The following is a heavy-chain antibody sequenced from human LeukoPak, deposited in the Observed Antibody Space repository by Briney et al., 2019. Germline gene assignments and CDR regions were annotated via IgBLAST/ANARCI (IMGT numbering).Heavy chain of an antibody. J-gene: IGHJ4*02. D-gene: IGHD3-22*01. CDR3: AKRGYYDSSGFNHYFDY. CDR1: VFTFSSYS. CDR2: ISSSSSYI. Sequence: GGSLRLSCAVSVFTFSSYSMNWVRQAPGKGLEWVSSISSSSSYIYYADSVKGRFTISRDNAKNSLYLQMNSLRAEDTAVYYCAKRGYYDSSGFNHYFDYWGQGTLVTVSS. V-gene: IGHV3-21*04.